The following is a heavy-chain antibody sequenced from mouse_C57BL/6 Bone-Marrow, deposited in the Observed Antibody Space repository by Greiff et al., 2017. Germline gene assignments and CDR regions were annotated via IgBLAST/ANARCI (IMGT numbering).Heavy chain of an antibody. D-gene: IGHD2-4*01. CDR1: GYTFTSYG. J-gene: IGHJ3*01. CDR3: ARGGIYYDYDAWFAY. Sequence: QVQLQQSGAELARPGASVKLSCKASGYTFTSYGISWVKQRTGQGLEWIGEIYPRSGNTYYNEKFKGKATLTADKSSSTAYMELRSLPSEDSAVYFCARGGIYYDYDAWFAYWGQGTLVTVSA. CDR2: IYPRSGNT. V-gene: IGHV1-81*01.